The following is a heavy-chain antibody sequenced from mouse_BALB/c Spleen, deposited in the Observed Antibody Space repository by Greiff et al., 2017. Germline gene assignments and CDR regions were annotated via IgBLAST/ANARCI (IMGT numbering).Heavy chain of an antibody. CDR3: AREGGKTTGTGFAY. CDR2: IWAGGST. V-gene: IGHV2-9*02. D-gene: IGHD4-1*01. Sequence: VQLVESGPGLVAPSQSLSITCTVSGFSLTSYGVHWVRQPPGKGLEWLGVIWAGGSTNYNSALMSRLSISKDNSKSQVFLKMNSLQTDDTAMYYCAREGGKTTGTGFAYWGQGTLVTVSA. J-gene: IGHJ3*01. CDR1: GFSLTSYG.